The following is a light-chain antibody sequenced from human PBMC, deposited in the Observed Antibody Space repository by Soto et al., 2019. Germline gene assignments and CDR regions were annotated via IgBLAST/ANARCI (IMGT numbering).Light chain of an antibody. Sequence: DDQMTLSPSTLFASHGDRVTKTSRASWSIGTFLAWLRQRADAAPHLLIDDDSSLERGVPSRFSGSGSGTEFTLTISSLQPDDFATYYCQQYNSYSFGQGTKVDIK. CDR2: DDS. CDR3: QQYNSYS. J-gene: IGKJ1*01. CDR1: WSIGTF. V-gene: IGKV1-5*01.